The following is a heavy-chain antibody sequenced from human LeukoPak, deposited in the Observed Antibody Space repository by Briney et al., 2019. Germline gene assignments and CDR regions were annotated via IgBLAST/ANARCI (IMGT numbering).Heavy chain of an antibody. CDR3: ASFDGYDEYYFDY. CDR1: GGSFSGYY. V-gene: IGHV4-34*01. D-gene: IGHD5-12*01. Sequence: SETLSLTCAVYGGSFSGYYWSWIRQPPGKGLEWIGEINHSGSTNYNPSLKSRVTISVDTSKNQFSLKLSSVTAAGTAVYYCASFDGYDEYYFDYWGQGTLVTVSS. CDR2: INHSGST. J-gene: IGHJ4*02.